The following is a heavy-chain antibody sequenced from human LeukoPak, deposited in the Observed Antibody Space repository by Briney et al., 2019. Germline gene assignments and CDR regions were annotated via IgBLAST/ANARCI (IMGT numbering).Heavy chain of an antibody. CDR1: GYTFTDDY. J-gene: IGHJ4*02. CDR3: ARDEYDSSGYYLLSYFDY. CDR2: INPDTGDT. Sequence: GASVKVSCETSGYTFTDDYLHWVRQAPGQGLEWMGWINPDTGDTNYAKKFQGRVTMTRDTSISTAYMELSRLRSDDTAVYYCARDEYDSSGYYLLSYFDYWGQGTLVTVSS. D-gene: IGHD3-22*01. V-gene: IGHV1-2*02.